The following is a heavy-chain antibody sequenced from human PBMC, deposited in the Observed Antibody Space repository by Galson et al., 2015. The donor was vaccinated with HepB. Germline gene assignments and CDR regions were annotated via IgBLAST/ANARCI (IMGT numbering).Heavy chain of an antibody. Sequence: SLRLSCAASGFTFSSYGMHWVRQAPGKGLEWVAVIWYDGSNKYYADSVKGRFTISRENAENSLYLQMNSLRAGDTAVYYCARARYGSGELRYGMDVWGQGTTVTVSS. J-gene: IGHJ6*02. CDR2: IWYDGSNK. V-gene: IGHV3-33*08. CDR3: ARARYGSGELRYGMDV. D-gene: IGHD3-10*01. CDR1: GFTFSSYG.